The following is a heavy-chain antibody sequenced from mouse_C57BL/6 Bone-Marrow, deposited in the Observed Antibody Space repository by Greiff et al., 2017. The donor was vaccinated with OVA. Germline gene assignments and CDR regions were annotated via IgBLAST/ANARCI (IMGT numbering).Heavy chain of an antibody. CDR3: ARPGWDDYFDY. J-gene: IGHJ2*01. D-gene: IGHD4-1*01. V-gene: IGHV1-55*01. CDR2: ISPGSGST. CDR1: GYPFTSYW. Sequence: VQLQQPGAELVKPGASVQMSCKASGYPFTSYWITWVKQRPGQGLEWIGDISPGSGSTNYNEQFKSKATLTVDTSSSTSYMQLSSLTSEDSAVYYCARPGWDDYFDYWGQGTTLTVSS.